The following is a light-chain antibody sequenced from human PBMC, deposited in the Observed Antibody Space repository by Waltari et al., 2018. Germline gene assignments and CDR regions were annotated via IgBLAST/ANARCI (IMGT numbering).Light chain of an antibody. CDR3: QQYNNWPPYT. CDR1: QSVGSN. CDR2: GVS. V-gene: IGKV3-15*01. J-gene: IGKJ2*01. Sequence: EIVMTQSPVTLSLSPGERATLSCRASQSVGSNLAWYQQKPGQAPRLLIYGVSIRVTGIPARFSGTVSGTEFTLTISSLQSEDFAVYYCQQYNNWPPYTFGQGTRLEI.